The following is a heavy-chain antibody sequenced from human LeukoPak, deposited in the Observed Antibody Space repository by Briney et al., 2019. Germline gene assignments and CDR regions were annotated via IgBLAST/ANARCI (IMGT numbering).Heavy chain of an antibody. J-gene: IGHJ5*02. CDR3: AREGGYFGNWFDP. CDR1: XY. D-gene: IGHD3-22*01. Sequence: XYWSWIXQPPGKGLEGIGYIYYSGSTKYNPSLKSRVTISVDTSKNQFSLKLSSVTAADTAVYYCAREGGYFGNWFDPWGQGTLVTVSS. V-gene: IGHV4-59*01. CDR2: IYYSGST.